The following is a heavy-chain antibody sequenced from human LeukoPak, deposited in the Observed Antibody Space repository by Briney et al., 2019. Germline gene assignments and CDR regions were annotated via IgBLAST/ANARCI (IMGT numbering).Heavy chain of an antibody. CDR3: AKLPDGYSSGSDAFDV. CDR2: ISYGGNDK. CDR1: GFTFSSCG. J-gene: IGHJ3*01. Sequence: GGSLRLSCAASGFTFSSCGMHWVRQAPGEGLEWVAVISYGGNDKYYADSVKGRFTISRDNSKNTLYLQMNSLRAEDTAVYYCAKLPDGYSSGSDAFDVWGQGTMVTVSS. V-gene: IGHV3-30*18. D-gene: IGHD6-19*01.